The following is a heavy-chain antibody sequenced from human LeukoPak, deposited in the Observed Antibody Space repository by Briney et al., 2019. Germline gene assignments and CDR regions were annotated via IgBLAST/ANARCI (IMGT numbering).Heavy chain of an antibody. Sequence: SETLSLTCTVSGGAISNDNFYWGWIRQPPGKGLEWIGSINYSGITYYNPSLESRVTISLDTSKTQFSLKLSSVTAADTAVYYCARLSDYWSQGTLVTVSS. CDR1: GGAISNDNFY. CDR3: ARLSDY. V-gene: IGHV4-39*01. CDR2: INYSGIT. J-gene: IGHJ4*02.